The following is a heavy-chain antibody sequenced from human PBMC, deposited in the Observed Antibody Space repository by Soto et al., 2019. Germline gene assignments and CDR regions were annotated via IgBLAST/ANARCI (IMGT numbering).Heavy chain of an antibody. V-gene: IGHV3-21*01. D-gene: IGHD2-2*01. CDR1: GFTFSSYS. CDR3: ARVSCSSTSCYFDY. J-gene: IGHJ4*03. Sequence: PVGSLRLSGAASGFTFSSYSMNWVRQAPGKGLEWVSSISSSSSYIYYADSVKGRFTISRDNAKNSLYLQMNSLRAEDTAVYYCARVSCSSTSCYFDYWGQGTLVTVSS. CDR2: ISSSSSYI.